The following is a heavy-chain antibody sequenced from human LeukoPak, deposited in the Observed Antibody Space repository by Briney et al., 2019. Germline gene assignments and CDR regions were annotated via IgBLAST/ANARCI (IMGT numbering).Heavy chain of an antibody. J-gene: IGHJ4*02. CDR3: AKDIVAAGLFFDY. CDR1: GFTFGNYW. D-gene: IGHD6-13*01. CDR2: IKQAGSEK. V-gene: IGHV3-7*03. Sequence: GGSLRLSCAASGFTFGNYWMSWVRQAPGKGLEWVANIKQAGSEKNYVDSVKGRFTISRDNAKNSLFLQMNSLRAEDTAVYYCAKDIVAAGLFFDYWGQGILVTVSS.